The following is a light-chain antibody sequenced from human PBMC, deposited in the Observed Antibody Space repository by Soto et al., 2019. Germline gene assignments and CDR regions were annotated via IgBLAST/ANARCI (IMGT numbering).Light chain of an antibody. V-gene: IGKV3-20*01. CDR2: GAS. CDR3: QQYGSSPTT. CDR1: QSISDT. J-gene: IGKJ1*01. Sequence: EIVLTQSPGTLSLSPGERATFSCTATQSISDTLAWYQQKPGQAPRLLIYGASSRATGIPDRFSGSGSGTDFTLTISRLEPEDFAVYFCQQYGSSPTTFGQGTKVDIK.